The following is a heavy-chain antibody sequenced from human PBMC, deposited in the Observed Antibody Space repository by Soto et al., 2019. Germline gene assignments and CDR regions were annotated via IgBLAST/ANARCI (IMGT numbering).Heavy chain of an antibody. CDR2: ISSSSSTI. CDR1: GFTFSSYS. J-gene: IGHJ4*02. CDR3: ARAGGIGRGHSDSDYFDY. V-gene: IGHV3-48*02. D-gene: IGHD5-12*01. Sequence: GGSLRLSCAASGFTFSSYSMNWVRQAPGKGLEWVSYISSSSSTIYYADSVKGRFTISRDNAKNSLYLQMNSLRDEDTAVYYCARAGGIGRGHSDSDYFDYWGQGTLVTVSS.